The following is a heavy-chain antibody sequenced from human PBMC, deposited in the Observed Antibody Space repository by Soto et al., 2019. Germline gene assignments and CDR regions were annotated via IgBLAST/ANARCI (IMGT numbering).Heavy chain of an antibody. V-gene: IGHV3-23*01. Sequence: GVSLRLSCAASGFTFSSYAMSWVRQAPGKGLEWVSAISGSGGSTYYADSVKGRFTISRDNSKNTLYLQMNSLRAEDTAVYYCAKVDSSVYYTSHYFDYWGQGTLVIVSS. J-gene: IGHJ4*02. CDR1: GFTFSSYA. CDR2: ISGSGGST. CDR3: AKVDSSVYYTSHYFDY. D-gene: IGHD3-22*01.